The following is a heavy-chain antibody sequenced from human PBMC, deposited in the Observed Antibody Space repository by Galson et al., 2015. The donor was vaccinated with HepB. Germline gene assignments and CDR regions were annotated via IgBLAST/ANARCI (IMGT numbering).Heavy chain of an antibody. J-gene: IGHJ3*02. Sequence: QSGAEVKKPGESLKISCKGSGYSFTNYWIGWVRQMPGKGLEWMGIIYPGDSDTRYSPSFQGQVTISADKSISTAYLQWSSLKASDTAMYYCASNPLMYSSGWSEQGAFDIWGQGTMVTVSS. D-gene: IGHD6-19*01. CDR2: IYPGDSDT. CDR3: ASNPLMYSSGWSEQGAFDI. V-gene: IGHV5-51*01. CDR1: GYSFTNYW.